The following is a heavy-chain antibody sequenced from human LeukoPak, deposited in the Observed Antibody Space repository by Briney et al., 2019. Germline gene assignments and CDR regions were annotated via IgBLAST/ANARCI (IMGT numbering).Heavy chain of an antibody. Sequence: PGRSLRLSCAASGFTFSSYAMSWVRQAPGKGLEWVSAISGSGSSTYSADSVKGRFTISRDNSKNTLYLQINSLRAEDTAVYYCAKSISSGWYSFDYWGQGTLVTVSS. CDR1: GFTFSSYA. D-gene: IGHD6-19*01. CDR3: AKSISSGWYSFDY. V-gene: IGHV3-23*01. J-gene: IGHJ4*02. CDR2: ISGSGSST.